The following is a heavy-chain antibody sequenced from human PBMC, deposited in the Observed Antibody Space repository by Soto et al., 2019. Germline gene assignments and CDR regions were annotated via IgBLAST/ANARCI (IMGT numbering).Heavy chain of an antibody. CDR2: IKQDGSEK. V-gene: IGHV3-7*01. D-gene: IGHD3-16*01. Sequence: EVPLVESGGGLVQPGGSLRLSCAASGFTFSYYWMSWVRQAPGKGLEWVANIKQDGSEKYYVDSVKGRFTISRDNAKNSLYLQMNSLRAEDTAVYYCARGGGYWFDSWGQGTLVTVSS. J-gene: IGHJ5*01. CDR3: ARGGGYWFDS. CDR1: GFTFSYYW.